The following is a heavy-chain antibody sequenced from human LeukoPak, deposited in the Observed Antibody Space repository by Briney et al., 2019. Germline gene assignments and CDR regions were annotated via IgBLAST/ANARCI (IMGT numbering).Heavy chain of an antibody. D-gene: IGHD3-10*01. J-gene: IGHJ4*02. CDR1: GGSISSYY. V-gene: IGHV4-59*01. CDR2: IYYSGST. Sequence: KPSETLSLTCTVSGGSISSYYWSWIRQPPGKGLERIGYIYYSGSTNYNPSLKSRVTISVDTSKNQFSLKLSSVTAADTAVYYCARANTMVRGVRPYYFDHWGQGTLVTVSS. CDR3: ARANTMVRGVRPYYFDH.